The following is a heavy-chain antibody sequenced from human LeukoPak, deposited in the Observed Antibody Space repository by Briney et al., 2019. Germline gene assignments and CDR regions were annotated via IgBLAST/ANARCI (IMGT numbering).Heavy chain of an antibody. CDR1: GYTFPSYW. Sequence: RLGESLKISCKGSGYTFPSYWIAWVRQMPGKGLEWMGIIYPGDSDTRYSPSFQGQVTISADKSISTAFLQWSSLKASDTAMYYCAGQTASCSSTSCYEFDYWGQGTLVTVSS. J-gene: IGHJ4*02. D-gene: IGHD2-2*01. V-gene: IGHV5-51*01. CDR3: AGQTASCSSTSCYEFDY. CDR2: IYPGDSDT.